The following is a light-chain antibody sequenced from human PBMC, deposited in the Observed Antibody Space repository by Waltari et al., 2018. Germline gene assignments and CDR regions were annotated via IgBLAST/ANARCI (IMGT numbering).Light chain of an antibody. CDR2: RKN. CDR3: AAWDDSLNGPV. J-gene: IGLJ6*01. V-gene: IGLV1-44*01. Sequence: QSVLTQPPSASGTPGQRVTISCSGSSSNIGSNTVNWYQQLPGTAPKLLIYRKNQRPSGVPDRFSGSKSGTSASLAISGLQSEDEADYDCAAWDDSLNGPVFGSGTKVTVL. CDR1: SSNIGSNT.